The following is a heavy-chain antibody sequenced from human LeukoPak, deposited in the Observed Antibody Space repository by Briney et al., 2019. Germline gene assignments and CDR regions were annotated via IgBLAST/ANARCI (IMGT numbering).Heavy chain of an antibody. CDR3: AKFRYYYDSSGSGIDY. J-gene: IGHJ4*02. V-gene: IGHV3-33*06. CDR2: IWYDGSNK. CDR1: GFTFSSYG. D-gene: IGHD3-22*01. Sequence: PGRSLRLSCAASGFTFSSYGMHWVRQAPGKGLGWVAVIWYDGSNKYYADSVKGRFTISRDNSKNTLYLQMNSVRAEDTAVYYCAKFRYYYDSSGSGIDYWGQGTLVTVSS.